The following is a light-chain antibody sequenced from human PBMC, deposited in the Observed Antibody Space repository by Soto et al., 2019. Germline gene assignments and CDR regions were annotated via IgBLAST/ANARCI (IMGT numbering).Light chain of an antibody. Sequence: QSALTQPPSASGSPGQSVTISCTGTSSDVGGYNYVSWYQQHPGKAPKFVIYEVTKRPSGVPERFSGSKSGNTASLTVSGLQAEDEADYYCSSYAGSNNFVVFGGGTKLTVL. CDR1: SSDVGGYNY. J-gene: IGLJ2*01. CDR2: EVT. CDR3: SSYAGSNNFVV. V-gene: IGLV2-8*01.